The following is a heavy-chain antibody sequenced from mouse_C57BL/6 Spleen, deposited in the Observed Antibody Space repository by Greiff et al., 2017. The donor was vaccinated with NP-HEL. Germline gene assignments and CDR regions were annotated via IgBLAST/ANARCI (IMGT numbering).Heavy chain of an antibody. CDR1: GYTFTSYW. CDR3: TRSDSKEDYYAMDY. J-gene: IGHJ4*01. CDR2: IYPGNSDT. V-gene: IGHV1-5*01. Sequence: EVHLVESGTVLARPGASVKMSCKTSGYTFTSYWMHWVKQRPGQGLEWIGAIYPGNSDTSYNQKFKGKAKLTAVTSASTAYMELSSLTNEDSAVYYCTRSDSKEDYYAMDYWGQGTSVTVSS.